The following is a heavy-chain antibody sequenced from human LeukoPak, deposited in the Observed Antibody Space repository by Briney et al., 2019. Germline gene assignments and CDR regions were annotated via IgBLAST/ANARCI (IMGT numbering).Heavy chain of an antibody. J-gene: IGHJ4*02. D-gene: IGHD3-9*01. CDR3: ARGPPYYYDILTGYYLADY. V-gene: IGHV4-34*01. CDR1: GGSFSGYY. CDR2: INHSGST. Sequence: KPSETLSLTCAVYGGSFSGYYRSWIRQPPGKGLEWIGEINHSGSTNYNPSLKSRVTISVDTSKNQFSLKLSSVTAADTAVYYCARGPPYYYDILTGYYLADYWGQGTLVTVSS.